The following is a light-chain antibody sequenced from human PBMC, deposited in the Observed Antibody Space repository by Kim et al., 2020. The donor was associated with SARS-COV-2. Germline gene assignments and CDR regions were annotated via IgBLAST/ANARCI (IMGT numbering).Light chain of an antibody. CDR3: QQYNNGPPWT. CDR2: GEA. V-gene: IGKV3-15*01. J-gene: IGKJ1*01. CDR1: QRVSSS. Sequence: SPGGRATLSCRGSQRVSSSRDWYQQKQGQGPRLLIYGEAARATGIPARFSGSGSGTGLTLTISSLRSEDFAVYYCQQYNNGPPWTFGEGTKVDIK.